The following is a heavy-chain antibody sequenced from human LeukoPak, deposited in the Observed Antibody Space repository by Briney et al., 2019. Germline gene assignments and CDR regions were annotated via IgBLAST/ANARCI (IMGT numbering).Heavy chain of an antibody. CDR2: INHSGST. Sequence: SETLSLTCAVYGGSFSGYYWSWIRQPPGKGLEWIGEINHSGSTNYNPSLKSRVTISVDTSKNQFSLKLSSVTAADTAVYYCAREEQWLGHWGQGTLVTVSS. CDR3: AREEQWLGH. CDR1: GGSFSGYY. V-gene: IGHV4-34*01. J-gene: IGHJ4*02. D-gene: IGHD6-19*01.